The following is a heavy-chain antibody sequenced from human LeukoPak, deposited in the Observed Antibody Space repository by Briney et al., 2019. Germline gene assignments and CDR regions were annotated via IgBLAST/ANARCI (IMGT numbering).Heavy chain of an antibody. CDR1: GGTFSSYA. J-gene: IGHJ3*02. CDR2: IIPIFGTA. CDR3: AREKVDAFDI. V-gene: IGHV1-69*05. Sequence: TVKVSCKASGGTFSSYAISWVRQAPGQGLEWMGGIIPIFGTANYAQKFQGRVTITTDESTSTAYMELSSLRSEDTAVYYCAREKVDAFDIWGQGTMVTVSS. D-gene: IGHD2-15*01.